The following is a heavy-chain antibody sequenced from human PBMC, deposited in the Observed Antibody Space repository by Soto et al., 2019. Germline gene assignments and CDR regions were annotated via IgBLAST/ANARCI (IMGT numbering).Heavy chain of an antibody. Sequence: ASVKVSCKASGYTFTYYTVHWVRQAPGQRLEWMGWINAGDGNTKYSPNFQGRVTITRDTSASTAYMELSSLRSEDTAVYYCGRSIVVVTALDYWGQGTLVTVSS. CDR2: INAGDGNT. J-gene: IGHJ4*02. CDR3: GRSIVVVTALDY. D-gene: IGHD2-21*02. CDR1: GYTFTYYT. V-gene: IGHV1-3*01.